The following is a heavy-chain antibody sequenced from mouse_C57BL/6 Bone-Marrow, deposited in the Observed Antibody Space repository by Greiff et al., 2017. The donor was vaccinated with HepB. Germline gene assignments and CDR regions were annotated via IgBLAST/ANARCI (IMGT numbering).Heavy chain of an antibody. CDR2: ISYDGSN. Sequence: EVKLMESGPGLVKPSQSLSLTCSVTGYSITSGYYWNWIRQFPGNKLEWMGYISYDGSNNYNPSLKNRISITRDTSKNQFFLKLNSVTTEDTATYYCARGPYYGSSFAYWGQGTLVTVSA. CDR3: ARGPYYGSSFAY. V-gene: IGHV3-6*01. CDR1: GYSITSGYY. J-gene: IGHJ3*01. D-gene: IGHD1-1*01.